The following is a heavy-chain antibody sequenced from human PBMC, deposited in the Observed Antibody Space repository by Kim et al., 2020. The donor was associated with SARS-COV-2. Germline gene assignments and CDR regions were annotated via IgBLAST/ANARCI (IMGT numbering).Heavy chain of an antibody. CDR2: IWYDGSNK. Sequence: GGSLRLSCAASGFTFSSYGMHWVRQAPGKGLEWVAVIWYDGSNKYYADSVKGRFTISRDNSKNTLYLQMNSLRAEDTAVYYCAREGNTAMAQSGKWDIYYYCGMDVWGQGTTVTVSS. J-gene: IGHJ6*02. CDR1: GFTFSSYG. CDR3: AREGNTAMAQSGKWDIYYYCGMDV. V-gene: IGHV3-33*01. D-gene: IGHD5-18*01.